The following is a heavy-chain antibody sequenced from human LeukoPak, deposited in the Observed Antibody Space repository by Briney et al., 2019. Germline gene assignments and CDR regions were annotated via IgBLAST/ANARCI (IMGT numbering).Heavy chain of an antibody. CDR3: AKGAYDYIEIAYFDS. D-gene: IGHD5-12*01. Sequence: GGSLRLSCAASGFTSTNYAMNWVRQAPGKGLEWVSVLIGSSGSTDYADSVKGRYTISRDISKNTLFLQMNSLRAEDTAIYYCAKGAYDYIEIAYFDSWGQGTLVTVSS. V-gene: IGHV3-23*01. CDR1: GFTSTNYA. CDR2: LIGSSGST. J-gene: IGHJ4*02.